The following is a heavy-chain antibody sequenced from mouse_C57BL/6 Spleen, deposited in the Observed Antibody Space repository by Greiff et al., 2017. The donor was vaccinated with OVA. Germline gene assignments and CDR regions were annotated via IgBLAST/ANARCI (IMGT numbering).Heavy chain of an antibody. CDR3: SRGYDNALAMDY. Sequence: VQLQQSGPELVKPGASVKISCKASGYAFSSSWMNWVKQRPGKGLEWIGRIYPGDGDTNYNGKFKGKATLTADKSSSTAYMQLSSLTSEDSAVYFYSRGYDNALAMDYWGQGTSVTVSS. D-gene: IGHD2-4*01. CDR1: GYAFSSSW. CDR2: IYPGDGDT. V-gene: IGHV1-82*01. J-gene: IGHJ4*01.